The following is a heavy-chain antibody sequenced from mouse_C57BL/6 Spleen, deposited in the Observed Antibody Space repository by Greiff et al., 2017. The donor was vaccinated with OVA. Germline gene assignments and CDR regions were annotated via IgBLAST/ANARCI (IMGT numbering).Heavy chain of an antibody. Sequence: DVKLVESGGGLVKPGGSLKLSCAASGFTFSDYGMHWVRQAPEKGLEWVAYISSGSSTIYYADTVKGRFTISRDNAKNTLFLQMTSLRSEDTAMYYCARPMDYGSSYVYYAMDYWGQGTSVTVSS. D-gene: IGHD1-1*01. CDR2: ISSGSSTI. CDR1: GFTFSDYG. V-gene: IGHV5-17*01. J-gene: IGHJ4*01. CDR3: ARPMDYGSSYVYYAMDY.